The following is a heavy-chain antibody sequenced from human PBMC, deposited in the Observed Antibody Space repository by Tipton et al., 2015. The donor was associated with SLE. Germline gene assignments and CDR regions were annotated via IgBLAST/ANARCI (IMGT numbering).Heavy chain of an antibody. CDR1: GGSISSYY. J-gene: IGHJ3*02. D-gene: IGHD2-8*02. CDR2: IYTSGST. CDR3: ARLLVVYAFDI. Sequence: TLSLTCTVSGGSISSYYWSWIRQPPGKGLEWIGYIYTSGSTNYNPSLTSRVTISVDTSKNQFSLKLSSVTAADTAVYYCARLLVVYAFDIWGQGTMVTVSS. V-gene: IGHV4-4*08.